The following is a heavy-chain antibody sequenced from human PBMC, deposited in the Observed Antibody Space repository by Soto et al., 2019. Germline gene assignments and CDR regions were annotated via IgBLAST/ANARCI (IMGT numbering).Heavy chain of an antibody. CDR1: GGSISSYY. D-gene: IGHD3-22*01. CDR2: IYYSGST. Sequence: ASETLSLTCTVSGGSISSYYWSWIRQPPGKGLEWIGYIYYSGSTNYNPSLKSRVTISVDTSKNQFSLKLSSVTAADTAVYYCARVGGGYYDSSGYYFGYWGQGTLVTVSS. V-gene: IGHV4-59*01. CDR3: ARVGGGYYDSSGYYFGY. J-gene: IGHJ4*02.